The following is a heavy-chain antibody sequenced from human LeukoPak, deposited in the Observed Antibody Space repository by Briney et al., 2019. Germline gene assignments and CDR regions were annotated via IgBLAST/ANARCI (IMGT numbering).Heavy chain of an antibody. CDR2: ISYDGSNK. V-gene: IGHV3-30*18. D-gene: IGHD6-13*01. CDR1: GFTFSSYG. J-gene: IGHJ4*02. CDR3: AKDLGAPRYSSSWAPDY. Sequence: PGRSLRLSCAASGFTFSSYGMHWVRQAPGKGLEWVAVISYDGSNKYYADSVKGRFTTSRDNSKNTLYLQMNSLRAEDTAVYYCAKDLGAPRYSSSWAPDYWGQGTLVTVSS.